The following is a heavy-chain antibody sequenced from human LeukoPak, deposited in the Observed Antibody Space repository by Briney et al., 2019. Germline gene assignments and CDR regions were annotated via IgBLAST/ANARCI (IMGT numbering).Heavy chain of an antibody. V-gene: IGHV4-59*01. J-gene: IGHJ4*02. CDR3: ARASGQWLPPVY. Sequence: SETLSLTCTVSGGSISSYYWSWIRQPPGQGLEWIGYIYYSGSTHYIPSLKSRVTISVDTSKNQFSLKLSSVTAADTAVYYCARASGQWLPPVYWGQGTLVTVSS. D-gene: IGHD6-19*01. CDR1: GGSISSYY. CDR2: IYYSGST.